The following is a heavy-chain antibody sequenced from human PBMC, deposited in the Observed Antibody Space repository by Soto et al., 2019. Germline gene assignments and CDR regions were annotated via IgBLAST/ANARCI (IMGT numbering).Heavy chain of an antibody. CDR2: ISNSGST. CDR1: GGSASRDSYY. CDR3: ARDTYYYVRQFAY. J-gene: IGHJ4*02. V-gene: IGHV4-61*03. Sequence: PSXTLSLTCTVSGGSASRDSYYCSWILQPPGKGLEWIGYISNSGSTKYNPSLESRVTISIDTSKNHLSLKMSSVTAADTAVYYCARDTYYYVRQFAYWGQGTLVTVSS. D-gene: IGHD3-10*02.